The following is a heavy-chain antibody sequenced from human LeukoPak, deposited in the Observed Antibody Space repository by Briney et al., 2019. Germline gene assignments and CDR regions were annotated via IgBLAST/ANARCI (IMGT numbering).Heavy chain of an antibody. CDR3: ARVNGVAGTGADY. Sequence: TSETLSLTCTVSGGSISSYYWSWIRQPPGKGLEWIGYIYYSGSTNYNPSLKSRVTISVDTSKNQFSLKLSSVTAADTAVYYCARVNGVAGTGADYWGQGTLVTVSS. CDR1: GGSISSYY. V-gene: IGHV4-59*01. D-gene: IGHD6-19*01. CDR2: IYYSGST. J-gene: IGHJ4*02.